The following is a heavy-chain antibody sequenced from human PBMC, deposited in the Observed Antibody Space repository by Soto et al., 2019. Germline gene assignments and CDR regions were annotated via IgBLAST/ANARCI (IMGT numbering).Heavy chain of an antibody. D-gene: IGHD6-13*01. CDR2: IYHSGST. V-gene: IGHV4-4*02. Sequence: QVQLQESGPGLVKPSGTLSLTCAVSGGSISSSNWWSWVRQPPGKGLEWIGEIYHSGSTNYNPSHTSRVXXXVXXSKNQFSLKLSSVTAADTAVYYCARCIVAAGPIDYWGQGTLVTVSS. CDR3: ARCIVAAGPIDY. CDR1: GGSISSSNW. J-gene: IGHJ4*02.